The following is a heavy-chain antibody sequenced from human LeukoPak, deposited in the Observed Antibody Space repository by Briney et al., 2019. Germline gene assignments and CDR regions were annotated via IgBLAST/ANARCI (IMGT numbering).Heavy chain of an antibody. V-gene: IGHV4-59*01. D-gene: IGHD6-13*01. Sequence: SETLSLTCTVSGGSISSYYWSRIRQPPGKGLEWIGYIYYSGSTNCNPSLKSRVTISVDTSKNQFSLKLSSVTAEDTAVYYCARARYRSSWDCDYWGQGTLVTVSS. CDR1: GGSISSYY. CDR2: IYYSGST. CDR3: ARARYRSSWDCDY. J-gene: IGHJ4*02.